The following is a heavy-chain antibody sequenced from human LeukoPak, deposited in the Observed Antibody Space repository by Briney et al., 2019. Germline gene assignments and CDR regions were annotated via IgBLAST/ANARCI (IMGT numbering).Heavy chain of an antibody. D-gene: IGHD2-2*01. CDR3: AGGGYCSSSGCFAPLFDW. J-gene: IGHJ4*02. Sequence: SETLSLTCTVSGASISRYYWSWIRQPPGKGLEWIGYIHYSGGTNYNASLKSRVAMSLDTSKDQFSLRLRSVTAADTALYFCAGGGYCSSSGCFAPLFDWWGQGTLVTVSS. CDR1: GASISRYY. V-gene: IGHV4-59*01. CDR2: IHYSGGT.